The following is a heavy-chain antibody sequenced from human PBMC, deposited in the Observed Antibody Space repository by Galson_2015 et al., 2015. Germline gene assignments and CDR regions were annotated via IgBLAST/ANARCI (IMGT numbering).Heavy chain of an antibody. CDR1: EYTFTNNA. CDR3: ASLAGYSGYVDFDH. D-gene: IGHD5-12*01. CDR2: INSVNDNT. J-gene: IGHJ4*02. Sequence: SAKVSCKASEYTFTNNAMHWVRQAPGQRLEWMGWINSVNDNTRYSQKLQGRVTITRDQSASTVYMEMSSLRSEDTAVYYCASLAGYSGYVDFDHWGQGTPVTVSS. V-gene: IGHV1-3*04.